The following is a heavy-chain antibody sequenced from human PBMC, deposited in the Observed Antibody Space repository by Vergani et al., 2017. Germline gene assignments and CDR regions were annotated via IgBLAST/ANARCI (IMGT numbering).Heavy chain of an antibody. CDR2: ISYDGSNK. CDR1: GFTFSSYA. V-gene: IGHV3-30-3*01. D-gene: IGHD3-22*01. Sequence: QVQLVESGGGVVQPGRSLRLSCAASGFTFSSYAMHWVRQAPGKGLEWVAVISYDGSNKYYADSLKGRFTISRDNSKNTLYLQMNSLRAEDTAVYYCARAYYYDAFDIWGQGTMVTVSS. CDR3: ARAYYYDAFDI. J-gene: IGHJ3*02.